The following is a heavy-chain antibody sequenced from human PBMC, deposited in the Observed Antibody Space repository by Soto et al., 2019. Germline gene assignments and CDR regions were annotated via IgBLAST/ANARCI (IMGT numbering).Heavy chain of an antibody. CDR2: ISGSGGST. J-gene: IGHJ6*02. CDR1: GFTFSSYA. V-gene: IGHV3-23*01. Sequence: GGSLRLSCAASGFTFSSYAMSWVRQAPGKGLEWVSAISGSGGSTYYADSVKGRFTISRDNSKNTLYLQMNSLRAEDTAVYYCAKDLGLHYNYGSGSYYQDYYYYYGMDVWGQGTTVTVSS. CDR3: AKDLGLHYNYGSGSYYQDYYYYYGMDV. D-gene: IGHD3-10*01.